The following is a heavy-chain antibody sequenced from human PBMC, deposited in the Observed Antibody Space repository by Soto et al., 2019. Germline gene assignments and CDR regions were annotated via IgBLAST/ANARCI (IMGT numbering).Heavy chain of an antibody. Sequence: GSLRIACAASGFTFISYGIRWFRQAPGKGLEWVAVISYDGSNKYYADSVKGRFTISRDNSKNTLYLQMNSLRAEDTAVYYCAKHGSVYFDYWGQGTLGTVSS. CDR2: ISYDGSNK. CDR3: AKHGSVYFDY. V-gene: IGHV3-30*18. CDR1: GFTFISYG. J-gene: IGHJ4*02. D-gene: IGHD3-10*01.